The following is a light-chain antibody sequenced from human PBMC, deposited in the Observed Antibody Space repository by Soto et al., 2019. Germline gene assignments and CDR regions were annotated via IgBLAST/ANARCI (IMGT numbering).Light chain of an antibody. J-gene: IGKJ5*01. V-gene: IGKV1-33*01. Sequence: DIQMTQSPSSLSASVGDRVTISCQASQDIINYLNWFQQKPGKAPKLLIYDVLNLETGVPSRFSGSGSGAYFTLTISSLQPEDIATYYCQQYDKLPITFGQGTRLEIK. CDR2: DVL. CDR1: QDIINY. CDR3: QQYDKLPIT.